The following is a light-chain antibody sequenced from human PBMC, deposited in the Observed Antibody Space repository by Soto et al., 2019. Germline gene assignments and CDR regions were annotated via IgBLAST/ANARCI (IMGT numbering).Light chain of an antibody. CDR2: GAS. CDR3: QQYGSSRWT. CDR1: QSISSSY. J-gene: IGKJ1*01. V-gene: IGKV3-20*01. Sequence: EIVLTQSPGTLSLSPGERATLSCRASQSISSSYLAWYQHNRGQAPRLLIYGASTRAAGTPDRFSGSGSGTDFTLTISRLEPEDVAVYYCQQYGSSRWTFGQGTKGDIK.